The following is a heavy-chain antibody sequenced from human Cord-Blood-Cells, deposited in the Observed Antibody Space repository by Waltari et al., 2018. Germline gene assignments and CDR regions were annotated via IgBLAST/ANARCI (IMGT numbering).Heavy chain of an antibody. CDR1: GFTFSSYG. Sequence: QVQLVESGGGVVQPGRSLRLSCAASGFTFSSYGMHWVRRAPGKGLEWVAVIWYDGSNKYYADSVKGRFTISRDNSKNTLYLQMNSLRAEDTAVYYCARDLTGDRGAFDIWGQGTMVTVSS. CDR3: ARDLTGDRGAFDI. J-gene: IGHJ3*02. V-gene: IGHV3-33*01. CDR2: IWYDGSNK. D-gene: IGHD3-9*01.